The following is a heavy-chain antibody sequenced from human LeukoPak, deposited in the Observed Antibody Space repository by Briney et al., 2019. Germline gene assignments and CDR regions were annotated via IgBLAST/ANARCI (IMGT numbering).Heavy chain of an antibody. CDR1: GFTFSSYS. V-gene: IGHV3-48*04. CDR2: ISSSSSTI. D-gene: IGHD4-11*01. CDR3: ARDRGSTVTTDY. J-gene: IGHJ4*02. Sequence: GGSLRLSCAASGFTFSSYSMNWVRQAPGKGLEWVSYISSSSSTINYADSVKGRFTISRDNAKNSLYLQMNSLRAEDTAVYYCARDRGSTVTTDYWGQGTLVTVSS.